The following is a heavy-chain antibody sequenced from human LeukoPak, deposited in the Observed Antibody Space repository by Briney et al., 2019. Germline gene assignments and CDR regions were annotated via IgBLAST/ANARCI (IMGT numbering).Heavy chain of an antibody. D-gene: IGHD3-3*01. CDR3: ARGVYYGVVDY. Sequence: MASETLSLTCTVSGGSISSYYWGWIRQPPGKGLEWIGYVYYSGSTNYNPSLKSRVTMSVDTSKNQFSLKLSSVTAADTAVYYCARGVYYGVVDYWGQGTLVTVSS. CDR1: GGSISSYY. J-gene: IGHJ4*02. CDR2: VYYSGST. V-gene: IGHV4-59*01.